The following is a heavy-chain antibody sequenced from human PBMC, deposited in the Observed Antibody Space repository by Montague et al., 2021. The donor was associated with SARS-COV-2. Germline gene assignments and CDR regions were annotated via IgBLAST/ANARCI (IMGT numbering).Heavy chain of an antibody. V-gene: IGHV4-39*01. CDR1: GGPISSAYFY. D-gene: IGHD2-2*01. CDR2: IYYDGKT. CDR3: ARHALRYCISANCSPVGAMDF. Sequence: SXTLSLTCTVSGGPISSAYFYWGWIRQPPGKGLEWIGTIYYDGKTYYNSSLSSRVFLSADTSNNHFSLELNSVTTSDTAVYYCARHALRYCISANCSPVGAMDFWGRGIMVTVSS. J-gene: IGHJ6*03.